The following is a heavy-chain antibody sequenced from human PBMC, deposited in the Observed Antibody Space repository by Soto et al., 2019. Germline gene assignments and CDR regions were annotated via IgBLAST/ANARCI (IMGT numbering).Heavy chain of an antibody. CDR1: YDSITRYS. J-gene: IGHJ4*02. V-gene: IGHV4-59*01. CDR2: IYSGGST. D-gene: IGHD6-25*01. CDR3: ERAQRSGDYLDH. Sequence: SETLSLTCSVSYDSITRYSWAWVRQPPGKGLEWIGCIYSGGSTFYNPSLKSRVTISLDTSKNQFSLRLTSVTAEDTAVYYCERAQRSGDYLDHWGQGALVTVSS.